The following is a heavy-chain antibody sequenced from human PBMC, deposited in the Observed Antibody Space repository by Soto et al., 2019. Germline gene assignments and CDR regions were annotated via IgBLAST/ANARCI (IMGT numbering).Heavy chain of an antibody. CDR1: GGSISSGGYY. V-gene: IGHV4-31*03. J-gene: IGHJ4*02. CDR2: IYYSGST. CDR3: ARWPQLEPRFDY. D-gene: IGHD1-1*01. Sequence: QVQLQESGPGLVKPSQTLSLTCTVSGGSISSGGYYWSWIRQHPGKGLEWIGYIYYSGSTYYNPSLKSRVTISVHTSNNQFSLKLSSVTAADTAVSYSARWPQLEPRFDYWGQGFLVTVSS.